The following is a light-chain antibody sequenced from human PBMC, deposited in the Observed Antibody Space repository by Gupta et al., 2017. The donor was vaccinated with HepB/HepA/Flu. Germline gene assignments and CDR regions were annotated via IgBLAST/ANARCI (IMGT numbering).Light chain of an antibody. CDR3: QAWDSNTLV. Sequence: SYELTQPPSVSVSPGQTASITCSGDDMRNKNVWWYQQKPGQSPVLLTHHATKPPSRIPQRFSGSNSWTTATLTMRGTQAIAEDYYYCQAWDSNTLVFGGGTELTVL. CDR2: HAT. CDR1: DMRNKN. J-gene: IGLJ2*01. V-gene: IGLV3-1*01.